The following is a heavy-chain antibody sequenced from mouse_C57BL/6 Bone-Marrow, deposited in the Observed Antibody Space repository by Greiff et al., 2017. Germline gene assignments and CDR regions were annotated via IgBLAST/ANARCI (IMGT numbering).Heavy chain of an antibody. D-gene: IGHD1-1*01. Sequence: EVQGVESGGGLVKPGGSLKLSCAASGFTFSDYGMHWVRQAPEKGLEWVAYISSGSSTIYYADTVKGRFTISRDNAKNTLVLQMTSLRSEDTAMYYCARRDYGSSPHWYFDVWGTGTTVTVSS. V-gene: IGHV5-17*01. CDR2: ISSGSSTI. CDR3: ARRDYGSSPHWYFDV. CDR1: GFTFSDYG. J-gene: IGHJ1*03.